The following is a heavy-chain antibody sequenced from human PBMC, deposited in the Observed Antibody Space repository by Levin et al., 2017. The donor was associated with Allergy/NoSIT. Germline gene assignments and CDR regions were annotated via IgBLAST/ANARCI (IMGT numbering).Heavy chain of an antibody. CDR3: ARYKTIFGVVIFPNPNYYGMDV. V-gene: IGHV4-34*01. J-gene: IGHJ6*02. D-gene: IGHD3-3*01. CDR2: INHSGST. CDR1: GGSFSGYY. Sequence: SETLSLTCAVYGGSFSGYYWSWIRQPPGKGLEWIGEINHSGSTNYNPSLKSRVTISVDTSKNQFSLKLSSVTAADTAVYYCARYKTIFGVVIFPNPNYYGMDVWGQGTTVTVSS.